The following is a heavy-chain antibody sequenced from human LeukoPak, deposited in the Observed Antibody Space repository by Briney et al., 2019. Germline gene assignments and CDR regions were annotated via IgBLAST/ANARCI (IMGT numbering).Heavy chain of an antibody. CDR3: ARGTPRGSYGNDY. V-gene: IGHV3-30*02. Sequence: PGGSLRLSCAASGFTFSGFGMHWVRQAPGKGLEWVAFIRYDGSNKYYADSVKGRFTVSRDNSNNTLYLQMYSLRAEDTAVYYCARGTPRGSYGNDYWGQGTLVTVSS. CDR2: IRYDGSNK. J-gene: IGHJ4*02. CDR1: GFTFSGFG. D-gene: IGHD3-16*01.